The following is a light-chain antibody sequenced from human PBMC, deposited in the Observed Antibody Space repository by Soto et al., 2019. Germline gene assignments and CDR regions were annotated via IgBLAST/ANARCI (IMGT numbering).Light chain of an antibody. J-gene: IGKJ4*01. Sequence: IVMTQSPATLSVSPGERATLSCRASQSVNINLAWYQQKPGQAPRLLIYGTSTRATGVPARFSGSGSGTEFTLTISNLQSEDFAVYYCQQYNDWPPLTFGGGTKVDIK. V-gene: IGKV3-15*01. CDR2: GTS. CDR1: QSVNIN. CDR3: QQYNDWPPLT.